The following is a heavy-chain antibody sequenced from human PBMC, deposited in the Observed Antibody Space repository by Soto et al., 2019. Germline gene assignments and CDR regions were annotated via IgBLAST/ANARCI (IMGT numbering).Heavy chain of an antibody. D-gene: IGHD6-13*01. CDR3: ARAGQQVWNYYMGV. J-gene: IGHJ6*03. Sequence: QVQLVQSGAEVKNPGSSVKVSCKASGGTFSSYTISWVRQAPGQGLEWMGRIIPILGIANNAQKFQSTVTITADKSTSTAYMELSSLRAEDTAVYYCARAGQQVWNYYMGVWGKGTTFTVTS. CDR1: GGTFSSYT. V-gene: IGHV1-69*02. CDR2: IIPILGIA.